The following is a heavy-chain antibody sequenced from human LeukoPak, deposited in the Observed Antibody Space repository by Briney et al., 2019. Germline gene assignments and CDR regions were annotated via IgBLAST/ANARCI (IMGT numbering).Heavy chain of an antibody. CDR1: GGTFSSYA. CDR2: IIPIFGTA. J-gene: IGHJ5*02. Sequence: SVKVSCKASGGTFSSYAISWVRQAPGQGLEWMGGIIPIFGTANYAQKFQGRVTITTDESTSTAYMELSSLRSEDTAVYYCARERADCSSTSCYRGYNWFDPWAREPWSPSPQ. CDR3: ARERADCSSTSCYRGYNWFDP. V-gene: IGHV1-69*05. D-gene: IGHD2-2*01.